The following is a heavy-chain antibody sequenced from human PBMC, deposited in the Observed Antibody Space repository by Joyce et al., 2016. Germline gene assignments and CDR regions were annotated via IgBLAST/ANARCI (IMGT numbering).Heavy chain of an antibody. J-gene: IGHJ4*02. CDR3: ARDVGHVKMLAFCGGDCRTPNDC. CDR2: INPNSGGT. D-gene: IGHD2-21*02. Sequence: QVQLVQSGAEVKKPGASVKVYCMASGYTFTDYYIHWVRQAPGQGLEWMGGINPNSGGTNYGQKFQGRVTMTRVTSISTAYIELSRLRSDDTAVYYCARDVGHVKMLAFCGGDCRTPNDCWGQGTLVTVSS. V-gene: IGHV1-2*02. CDR1: GYTFTDYY.